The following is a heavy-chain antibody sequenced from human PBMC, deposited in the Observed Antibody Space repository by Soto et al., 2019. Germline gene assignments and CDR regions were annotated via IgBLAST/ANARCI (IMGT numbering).Heavy chain of an antibody. J-gene: IGHJ4*02. CDR1: GYTFTNYD. CDR2: MDPNSGNT. D-gene: IGHD6-19*01. CDR3: ARGRGWRDY. V-gene: IGHV1-8*01. Sequence: QVQLVQSGAEVKKPGASVKVSCKASGYTFTNYDINWVRQAPGQGLEWMGWMDPNSGNTDYAQKFQGRVTITRNTSISTAYLELSSLSSEDTAVYYCARGRGWRDYWGQRTLVTVSS.